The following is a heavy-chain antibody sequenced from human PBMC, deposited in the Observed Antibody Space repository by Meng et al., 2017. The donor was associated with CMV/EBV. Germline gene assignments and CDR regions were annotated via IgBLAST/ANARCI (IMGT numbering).Heavy chain of an antibody. J-gene: IGHJ6*02. CDR3: ARYHRSGTYYNYCYGMDV. CDR1: GYTFTDYK. CDR2: ITLYNGDT. D-gene: IGHD6-25*01. Sequence: ASVKVSCKASGYTFTDYKMHWVRQAPGQGLERRGWITLYNGDTNYAKIFQGRVNITRDMSLRTLYIELSSLRSEDSAVFYWARYHRSGTYYNYCYGMDVWGQGTTVTVSS. V-gene: IGHV1-68*01.